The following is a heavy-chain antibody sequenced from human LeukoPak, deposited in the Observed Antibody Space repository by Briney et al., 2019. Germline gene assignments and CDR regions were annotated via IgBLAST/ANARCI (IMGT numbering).Heavy chain of an antibody. CDR2: ISGSGGST. CDR1: GFTFSSHW. CDR3: AKDPASGSYFLGINDY. Sequence: GGSLRLSCAASGFTFSSHWMSWVRQAPGKGLGWVSAISGSGGSTYYADSVKGRFTISRDNSKNTLYLQMNSLRAEDTAVYYCAKDPASGSYFLGINDYWGQGTLVTVSS. J-gene: IGHJ4*02. D-gene: IGHD1-26*01. V-gene: IGHV3-23*01.